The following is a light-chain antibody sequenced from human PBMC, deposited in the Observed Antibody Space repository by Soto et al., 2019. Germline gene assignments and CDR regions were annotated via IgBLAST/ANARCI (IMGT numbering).Light chain of an antibody. CDR1: QGIRND. V-gene: IGKV1-6*01. CDR3: QQYNSYWT. J-gene: IGKJ1*01. CDR2: AAS. Sequence: IQLAHTSSSLSAYLGDRVTLPFRASQGIRNDLGWYQQKPGKAPKLLIYAASSLQSGVPSRFSGSGSGTDFTLTISSLQPDDFATYYCQQYNSYWTFGQGTKVDIK.